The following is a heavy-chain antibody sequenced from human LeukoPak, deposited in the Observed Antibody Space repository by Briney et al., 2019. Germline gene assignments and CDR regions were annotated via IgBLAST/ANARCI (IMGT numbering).Heavy chain of an antibody. V-gene: IGHV4-34*01. Sequence: SETLSLTCAVYGGSFSGYYWSWIRQPPGKGLDWIGEINHSGSTNYNPSLKSRVTISVDTSKNQFSLKLSSVTAADTAVYYCARAGGYGSGSYYNSHNWFDPWGQGTLVTVSS. D-gene: IGHD3-10*01. CDR1: GGSFSGYY. CDR3: ARAGGYGSGSYYNSHNWFDP. J-gene: IGHJ5*02. CDR2: INHSGST.